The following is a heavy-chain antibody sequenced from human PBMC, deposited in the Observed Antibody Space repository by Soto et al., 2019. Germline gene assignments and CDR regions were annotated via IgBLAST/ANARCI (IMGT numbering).Heavy chain of an antibody. V-gene: IGHV4-34*12. CDR2: IFHGGGT. Sequence: QVQLQQWGAGLLKPSETLSLTCDVSGESFSGYYWSWIRQPPGKGLEWIGQIFHGGGTNYSPSLKSRVTMSVDTSKNQCSLELTSVTAADTAVYYCARPHYDSNTFYSFFDYWGQGTLVTVSS. CDR3: ARPHYDSNTFYSFFDY. J-gene: IGHJ4*02. CDR1: GESFSGYY. D-gene: IGHD3-22*01.